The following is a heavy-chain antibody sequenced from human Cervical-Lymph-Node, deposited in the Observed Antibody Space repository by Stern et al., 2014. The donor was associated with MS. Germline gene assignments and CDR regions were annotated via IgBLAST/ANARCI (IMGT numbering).Heavy chain of an antibody. J-gene: IGHJ3*02. CDR2: MHHSGTT. Sequence: QVQLQESGPGLVKPSQNLSLTCTVSGVSVSSGGYYWTWIRQVPGKGLEWVGYMHHSGTTFYNPSLKGRVSISRDTSKNQFSLNLRSVIAADTAVYYCATIPPHIEGAAFEIWGQGTMVTVSS. V-gene: IGHV4-31*03. D-gene: IGHD1-26*01. CDR3: ATIPPHIEGAAFEI. CDR1: GVSVSSGGYY.